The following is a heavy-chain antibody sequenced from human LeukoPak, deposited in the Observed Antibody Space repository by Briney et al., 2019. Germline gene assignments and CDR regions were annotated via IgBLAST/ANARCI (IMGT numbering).Heavy chain of an antibody. J-gene: IGHJ3*02. CDR1: GGSISSSSYY. CDR2: IYYSGST. Sequence: PSETLSLTCTVSGGSISSSSYYWGWIRQPPGKGLEWIGSIYYSGSTYYNPSLKSRVTISVDTSKNQFSLKLSSVTAADTAVYYCAREGALTHDAFDIWGQGTMVTVSS. CDR3: AREGALTHDAFDI. V-gene: IGHV4-39*07. D-gene: IGHD4-23*01.